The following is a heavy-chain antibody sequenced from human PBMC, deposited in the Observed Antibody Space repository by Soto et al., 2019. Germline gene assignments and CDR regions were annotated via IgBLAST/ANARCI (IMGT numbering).Heavy chain of an antibody. CDR2: IYYTGST. J-gene: IGHJ4*02. CDR1: GGAIGSYY. Sequence: QVQLQESGPGLVKPSEILSLSCTVSGGAIGSYYWSWIRQSPGKGLEWIGYIYYTGSTNYNPSLKSRVTISLDMSKNQFSLKLTSVTAADTAVYYCARGGGYSFLGYWGQGTLVTVSS. D-gene: IGHD5-18*01. CDR3: ARGGGYSFLGY. V-gene: IGHV4-59*01.